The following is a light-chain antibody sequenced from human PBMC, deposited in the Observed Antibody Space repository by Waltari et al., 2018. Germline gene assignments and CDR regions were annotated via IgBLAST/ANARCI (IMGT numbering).Light chain of an antibody. CDR2: QDS. V-gene: IGLV3-1*01. J-gene: IGLJ2*01. CDR3: QAWDSSTAV. Sequence: SYELTQPPSVSVSPGQTASITCSGDKLGDQYACWYQQKHGQSPVLVIYQDSKRPSGIPERFSGSNSGNTATLTISGTQAMDEADYYCQAWDSSTAVFGGGTKLTVL. CDR1: KLGDQY.